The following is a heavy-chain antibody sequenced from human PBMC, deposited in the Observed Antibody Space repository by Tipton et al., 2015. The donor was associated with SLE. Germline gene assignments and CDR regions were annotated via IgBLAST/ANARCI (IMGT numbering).Heavy chain of an antibody. V-gene: IGHV4-4*08. D-gene: IGHD5-12*01. CDR3: ARLRGDSGSLYYYGMDV. J-gene: IGHJ6*02. CDR2: IYSTGST. CDR1: GVSITSSY. Sequence: TLSLTCNVSGVSITSSYWSWIRQPPGKGLEWIGYIYSTGSTKYNPSLESRVTMSVDTSKKQFSLRLSSVTAADTAVCYCARLRGDSGSLYYYGMDVWGQGTTVTVSS.